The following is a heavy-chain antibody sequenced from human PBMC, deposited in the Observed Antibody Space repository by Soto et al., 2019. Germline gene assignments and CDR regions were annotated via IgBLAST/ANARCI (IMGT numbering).Heavy chain of an antibody. CDR3: AHRRIDNSRLWNHGAFDI. CDR1: GFSLSTSGVG. CDR2: IYWDDDK. D-gene: IGHD3-22*01. J-gene: IGHJ3*02. Sequence: QITLKESGPTLVTPTQTLTLTCTFSGFSLSTSGVGVGWIRQTPGKALEWLALIYWDDDKRYSPSLKSRLMIAKDTPNNHVVLTMTNMDPLDTGTYYCAHRRIDNSRLWNHGAFDIWGQGTMVTVSS. V-gene: IGHV2-5*02.